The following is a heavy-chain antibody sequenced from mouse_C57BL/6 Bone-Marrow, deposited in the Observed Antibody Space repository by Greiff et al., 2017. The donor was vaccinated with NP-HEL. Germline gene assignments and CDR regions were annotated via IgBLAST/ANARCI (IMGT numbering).Heavy chain of an antibody. CDR3: ARAGIDSSGYAFAY. V-gene: IGHV3-1*01. CDR1: GYSITSGYD. CDR2: ISYSGST. Sequence: DVQLQESGPGMVKPSQSLSLTCTVTGYSITSGYDWHWIRHFPGNKLEWMGYISYSGSTNYNPSLKSRISITHDTSKNHFFLKLNSVTTEDTATYYCARAGIDSSGYAFAYWGQGTLVTVSA. J-gene: IGHJ3*01. D-gene: IGHD3-2*02.